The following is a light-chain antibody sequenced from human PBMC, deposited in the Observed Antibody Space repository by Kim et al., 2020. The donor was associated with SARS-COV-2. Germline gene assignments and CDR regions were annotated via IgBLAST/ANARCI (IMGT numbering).Light chain of an antibody. CDR1: QSINID. CDR2: DAS. J-gene: IGKJ4*01. V-gene: IGKV3-11*01. CDR3: QQHATWPPALT. Sequence: PGERATLACRASQSINIDVAWYQQKPGRAPRLLIYDASKRVSGVPARFSGSGSGIDFAFTINGLEPEDFAVYYCQQHATWPPALTFGGGTKVDIK.